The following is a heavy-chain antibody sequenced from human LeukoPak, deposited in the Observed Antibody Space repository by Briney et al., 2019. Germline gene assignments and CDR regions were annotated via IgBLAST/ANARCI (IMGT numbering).Heavy chain of an antibody. J-gene: IGHJ6*04. CDR2: ISSSGSTI. D-gene: IGHD3-10*02. CDR3: AELGITMIGGV. Sequence: SGGSLRLSCAAPGFTFSSYEMNWGCQAPGKGLGWGSYISSSGSTIYYADSVKGRFTISRDNAKYSLYLQMNSLRAEDTAVYYCAELGITMIGGVWGKGTTVTISS. CDR1: GFTFSSYE. V-gene: IGHV3-48*03.